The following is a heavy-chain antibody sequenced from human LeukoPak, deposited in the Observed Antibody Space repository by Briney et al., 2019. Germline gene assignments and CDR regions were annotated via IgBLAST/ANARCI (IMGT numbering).Heavy chain of an antibody. CDR1: GFTFSSYW. CDR2: INSDGSST. V-gene: IGHV3-74*01. Sequence: GGPLRLSCAASGFTFSSYWMHWVRQAPGKGLVWVSRINSDGSSTSYADSVKGRFTISRDNAKNTLYLQMNSLRAEDTAVYYCASGATMVRGVIGFDYWGQGTLVTVSS. J-gene: IGHJ4*02. D-gene: IGHD3-10*01. CDR3: ASGATMVRGVIGFDY.